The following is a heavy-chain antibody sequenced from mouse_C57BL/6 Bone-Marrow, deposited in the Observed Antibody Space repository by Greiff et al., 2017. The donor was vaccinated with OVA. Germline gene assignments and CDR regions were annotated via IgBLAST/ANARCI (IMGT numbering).Heavy chain of an antibody. CDR3: TTSYSNYEFAY. J-gene: IGHJ3*01. Sequence: DVQLVESGAELVRPGASVKLSCTASGFNIKDDYMHWVKQRPEQGLEWIGWIDPENGDTEYASKFQGKATITADTSSNTAYLQLSSLTSEDTAVYYCTTSYSNYEFAYWGQGTLVTVSA. D-gene: IGHD2-5*01. CDR1: GFNIKDDY. CDR2: IDPENGDT. V-gene: IGHV14-4*01.